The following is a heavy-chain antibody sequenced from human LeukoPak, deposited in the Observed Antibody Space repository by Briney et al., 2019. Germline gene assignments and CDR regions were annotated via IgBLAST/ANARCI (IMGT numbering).Heavy chain of an antibody. V-gene: IGHV4-38-2*02. CDR1: GYSISSGYY. CDR3: AREGWELREIDY. Sequence: SETLSLTCTVSGYSISSGYYWGWIRPPPGKGLEWIGSIYHSGSTYYNPSLKSRVTISVGTSKNQFSLKLSSVTAADTAVYYCAREGWELREIDYWGQGTLVTVSS. D-gene: IGHD1-26*01. J-gene: IGHJ4*02. CDR2: IYHSGST.